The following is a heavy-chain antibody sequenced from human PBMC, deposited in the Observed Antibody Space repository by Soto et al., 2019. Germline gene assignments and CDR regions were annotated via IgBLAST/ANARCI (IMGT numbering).Heavy chain of an antibody. CDR2: IYPGYSDT. J-gene: IGHJ5*02. V-gene: IGHV5-51*01. D-gene: IGHD3-22*01. CDR3: ARRPYYDSSGYQLRHNWLVP. Sequence: GESLKISCKGSGYSFTSYWIGWVRQMPGKGLEWMGIIYPGYSDTRYSPSFQGQVTISADKSVSTAYLQWSSLKASDPAMYYCARRPYYDSSGYQLRHNWLVPWCQGTLVTISS. CDR1: GYSFTSYW.